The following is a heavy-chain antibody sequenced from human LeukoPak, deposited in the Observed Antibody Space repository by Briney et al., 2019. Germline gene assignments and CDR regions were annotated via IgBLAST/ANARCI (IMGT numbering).Heavy chain of an antibody. Sequence: PSETLSLTCAVYGGSFSGYYWSWIRQPPGKGLEWIGEINHSGSTNYNPSLKSRVTISVDTSKNQFSLKLSSVTAADTAVYYCARVPKDDAFDIWGQGTMVTASS. J-gene: IGHJ3*02. CDR2: INHSGST. V-gene: IGHV4-34*01. CDR1: GGSFSGYY. CDR3: ARVPKDDAFDI.